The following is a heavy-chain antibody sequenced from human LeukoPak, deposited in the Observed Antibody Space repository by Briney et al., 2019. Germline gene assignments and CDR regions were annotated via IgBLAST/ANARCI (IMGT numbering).Heavy chain of an antibody. CDR1: GFTFSSYA. Sequence: GGSLRLSCAASGFTFSSYAMHWVRQAPGKGLEWVSVISGSGGSTYYADSVKGRFTISRDNSKNTLYLQMNSLRAEDTAVYYCAKWAYIVVVPAAYFDYWGQGTLVTVSS. CDR2: ISGSGGST. CDR3: AKWAYIVVVPAAYFDY. D-gene: IGHD2-2*01. V-gene: IGHV3-23*01. J-gene: IGHJ4*02.